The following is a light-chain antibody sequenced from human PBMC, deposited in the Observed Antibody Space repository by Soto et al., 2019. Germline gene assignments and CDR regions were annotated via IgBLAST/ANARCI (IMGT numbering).Light chain of an antibody. CDR1: QTISSW. Sequence: DIQMTQSPSSLSASVGERVTITCRASQTISSWLAWYQQKPGKAPKLXXYKASTLKSGVPSRFSGRGSETEFTLTISSLQPDDFATYYCQQYNSYSTATFGQGTKVDIK. J-gene: IGKJ1*01. CDR3: QQYNSYSTAT. CDR2: KAS. V-gene: IGKV1-5*03.